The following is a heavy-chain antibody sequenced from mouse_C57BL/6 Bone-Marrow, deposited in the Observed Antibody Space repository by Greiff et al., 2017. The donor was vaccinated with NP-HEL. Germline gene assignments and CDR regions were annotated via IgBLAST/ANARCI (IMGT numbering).Heavy chain of an antibody. Sequence: QVQLQQSGPELAKPGASVKLSCKASGYTFTNYWMHWVKQRPGQGLEWIGYINPSSGYTNYNQKFKDKATLTADKSSSAAYMQLSSLTSEDSAVYYCAGAYCYFGYWGQGTTLTVSS. CDR2: INPSSGYT. J-gene: IGHJ2*01. CDR3: AGAYCYFGY. D-gene: IGHD2-10*01. CDR1: GYTFTNYW. V-gene: IGHV1-7*01.